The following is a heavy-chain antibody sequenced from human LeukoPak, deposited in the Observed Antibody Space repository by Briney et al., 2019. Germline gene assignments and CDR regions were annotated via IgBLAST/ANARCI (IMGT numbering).Heavy chain of an antibody. Sequence: SDTLSLTCTVSGGSISIGGYYWSWIRQHPGKGLEWIGYIYYSGSTYYHPSLKSRVTISVDTSKNQYSLKLSSVAAAHTAVYYCARGGAPPYDFWSGHAFDIWGQGTMVTVSS. V-gene: IGHV4-31*03. D-gene: IGHD3-3*01. CDR3: ARGGAPPYDFWSGHAFDI. J-gene: IGHJ3*02. CDR1: GGSISIGGYY. CDR2: IYYSGST.